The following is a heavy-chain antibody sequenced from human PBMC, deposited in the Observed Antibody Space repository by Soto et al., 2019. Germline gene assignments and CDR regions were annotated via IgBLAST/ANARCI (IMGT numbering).Heavy chain of an antibody. J-gene: IGHJ4*02. D-gene: IGHD5-12*01. V-gene: IGHV1-69*13. Sequence: SVKVSCKASGGTFSSYAISWVRQAPGQGLEWMGGIIPIFGTANYAQKFQGRVTITADESTSTAYMELSSLRSEDTAVYYCARGSRGWLQCFDYWGQGTLVTVSS. CDR2: IIPIFGTA. CDR1: GGTFSSYA. CDR3: ARGSRGWLQCFDY.